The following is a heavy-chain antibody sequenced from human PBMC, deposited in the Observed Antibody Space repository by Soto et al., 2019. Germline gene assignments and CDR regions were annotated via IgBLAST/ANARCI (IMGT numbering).Heavy chain of an antibody. D-gene: IGHD3-10*01. CDR1: GFTFSSHA. CDR2: ISGSGGST. J-gene: IGHJ4*02. CDR3: AKDPYYGSGSSDFDY. V-gene: IGHV3-23*01. Sequence: GGSLRLSCAASGFTFSSHAMSWVRQAPGKGLEWVSAISGSGGSTYYADSVKGRFTISRDNSKNTLYLQMNSLRAEDTAVYYCAKDPYYGSGSSDFDYWGQGTLVTVSS.